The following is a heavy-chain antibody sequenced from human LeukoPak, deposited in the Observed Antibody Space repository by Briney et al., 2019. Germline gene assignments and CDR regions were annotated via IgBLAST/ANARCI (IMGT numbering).Heavy chain of an antibody. CDR3: ASIRGYTYAYEDY. J-gene: IGHJ4*02. CDR1: GGSISSYY. CDR2: IFYSGST. V-gene: IGHV4-59*01. D-gene: IGHD5-18*01. Sequence: PSETLSLTCTVSGGSISSYYWSWIRQPPGKGLEWIGYIFYSGSTNYNPSLKSRVTISVDTSKNQFSLRLSSVTAADTAVYYCASIRGYTYAYEDYWGQGNLVTVSS.